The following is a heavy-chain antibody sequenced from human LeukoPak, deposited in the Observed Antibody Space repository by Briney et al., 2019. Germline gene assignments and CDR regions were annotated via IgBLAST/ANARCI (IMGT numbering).Heavy chain of an antibody. CDR3: AKTSLSLPSVAGMPSYFDF. CDR1: GITFSSYA. V-gene: IGHV3-23*01. J-gene: IGHJ4*02. CDR2: ISGSGEST. D-gene: IGHD6-19*01. Sequence: GSLILSCAASGITFSSYAMSWVRQAPGKGLEWVSAISGSGESTYYADSVKGRFTISRDNSKNTLYVQLNSLRAEDTAVYYCAKTSLSLPSVAGMPSYFDFWGQGTLVTVSS.